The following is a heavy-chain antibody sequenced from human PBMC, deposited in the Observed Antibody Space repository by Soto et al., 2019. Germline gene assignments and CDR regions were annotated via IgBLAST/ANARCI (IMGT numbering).Heavy chain of an antibody. J-gene: IGHJ6*03. V-gene: IGHV4-34*01. CDR2: INDSGNI. Sequence: WTWIRQTPEKGLEWNGEINDSGNINYNPSLKSRVTILVDTAKKQISLRLSSVTAADTAVYYCARGLILWFGELSRRGGYYYYMDVWGKGTTVTVSS. CDR3: ARGLILWFGELSRRGGYYYYMDV. D-gene: IGHD3-10*01.